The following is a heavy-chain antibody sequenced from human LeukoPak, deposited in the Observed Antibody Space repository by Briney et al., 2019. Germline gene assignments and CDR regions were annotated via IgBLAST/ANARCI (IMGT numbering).Heavy chain of an antibody. CDR1: GFTFSSYA. J-gene: IGHJ4*02. D-gene: IGHD3-3*01. CDR2: ISGSGGST. CDR3: ARDSSPVLRFLEWTSPDY. Sequence: PGGSLRLSCAASGFTFSSYAMSWVRQAPGKGLEWVSAISGSGGSTYYADSVKGRFTISRDNSKNTLYLQMNSLRAEDTAVYYCARDSSPVLRFLEWTSPDYWGQGTLVTVSS. V-gene: IGHV3-23*01.